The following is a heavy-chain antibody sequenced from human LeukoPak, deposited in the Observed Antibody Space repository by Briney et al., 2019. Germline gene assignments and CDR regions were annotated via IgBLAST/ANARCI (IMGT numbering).Heavy chain of an antibody. CDR2: ITSKSDGGTT. J-gene: IGHJ1*01. CDR1: GTTFSDAW. CDR3: TTDRFS. Sequence: GGSLIVSCAASGTTFSDAWMSWVRQTPGKGLEWVARITSKSDGGTTDYAAPVKGRFTISRDDSEATLYLQMNSLKTEDTAVYYCTTDRFSWGQGTPVPVSS. V-gene: IGHV3-15*01.